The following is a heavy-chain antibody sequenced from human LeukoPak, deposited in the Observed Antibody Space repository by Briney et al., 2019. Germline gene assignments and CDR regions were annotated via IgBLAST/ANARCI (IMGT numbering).Heavy chain of an antibody. D-gene: IGHD3-22*01. CDR3: ARLHNSGYSIN. CDR2: IKYDETEK. J-gene: IGHJ3*01. V-gene: IGHV3-7*01. Sequence: PGGSLRLSCAASGLIFSSYWMSWVRQAPGKGLEWVANIKYDETEKYHVDSVKGRFTISRDNAKSSLYLQMNSLRAEDTAVYYCARLHNSGYSINWGQGTMVTVSS. CDR1: GLIFSSYW.